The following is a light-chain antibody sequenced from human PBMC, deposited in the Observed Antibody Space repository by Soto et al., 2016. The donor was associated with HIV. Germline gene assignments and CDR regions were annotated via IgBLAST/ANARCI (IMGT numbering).Light chain of an antibody. CDR2: KAS. V-gene: IGKV1-5*03. J-gene: IGKJ4*01. CDR3: QHYNSYPLT. CDR1: QTIYKW. Sequence: DIQMTQSPSTLSASLRDRVTITCRASQTIYKWLAWFQQKPGKAPKLLIYKASNLQRGSHQGSAAVDLGQHSLSPSAACSLRILQRYYCQHYNSYPLTFGGGTKGGDQT.